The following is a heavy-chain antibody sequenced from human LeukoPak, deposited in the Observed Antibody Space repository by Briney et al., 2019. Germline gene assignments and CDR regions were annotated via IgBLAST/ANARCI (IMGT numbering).Heavy chain of an antibody. Sequence: GGSLRLSCAASGFNFSDYYMSWIRQAPGKGLEWVSYISSSGFSTYYAGSVKGRFTISRDNARNSLYLQVNSLAPEDTALYYCARGKRRFDYWGQGTLVSVSS. CDR2: ISSSGFST. V-gene: IGHV3-11*01. CDR3: ARGKRRFDY. J-gene: IGHJ4*02. CDR1: GFNFSDYY.